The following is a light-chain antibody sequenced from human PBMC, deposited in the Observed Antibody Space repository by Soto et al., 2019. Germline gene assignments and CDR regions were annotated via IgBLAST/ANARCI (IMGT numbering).Light chain of an antibody. CDR3: GLYTSSDTPDV. CDR2: VVS. Sequence: QSVLTQPASVSGSPGQSITISCTGTSSDVGAYDYVSWYQQHPDKAPKLTIYVVSNRPSGVSNRFSGSKSGNTASLTISGLQAEDEADYYCGLYTSSDTPDVFGTGTKLTVL. V-gene: IGLV2-14*01. J-gene: IGLJ1*01. CDR1: SSDVGAYDY.